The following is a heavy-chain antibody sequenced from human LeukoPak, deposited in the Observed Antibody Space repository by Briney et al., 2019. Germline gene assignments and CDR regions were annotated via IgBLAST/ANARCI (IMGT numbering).Heavy chain of an antibody. CDR1: GGAVSSGVYS. V-gene: IGHV4-30-2*01. D-gene: IGHD3-22*01. Sequence: SQTLSLTWTVSGGAVSSGVYSWSWLRQPPGKGLEWIGYIYHSETTYYNPSLQSRVTISVNRSKNQFSLKLTSVTAADTAVYYCARSRTAYYRYFDSWGQGTLVTVSS. CDR3: ARSRTAYYRYFDS. J-gene: IGHJ4*02. CDR2: IYHSETT.